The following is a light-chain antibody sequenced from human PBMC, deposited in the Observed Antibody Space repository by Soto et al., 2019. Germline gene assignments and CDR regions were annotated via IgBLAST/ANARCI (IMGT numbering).Light chain of an antibody. Sequence: QSVLTQSPSVSAAPGQQVTISCSGSSSNIGNNYVSWYQQHPGTAPKLLIYDNNKRPSGIPDRFSGYKSGTSGTLDIAGLQTGDDADYYCASWDGSLPGEVFGGGTKLTVL. CDR3: ASWDGSLPGEV. CDR2: DNN. CDR1: SSNIGNNY. J-gene: IGLJ2*01. V-gene: IGLV1-51*01.